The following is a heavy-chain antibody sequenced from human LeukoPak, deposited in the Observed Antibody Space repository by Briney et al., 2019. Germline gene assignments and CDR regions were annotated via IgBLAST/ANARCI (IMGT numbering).Heavy chain of an antibody. Sequence: GGSLRLSCAASGFTFSSYEMNWVRQAPGKGLEWVSYISSSGSTIYYADSVKGRFTISRDNAKNSLYLQMNSLRAEDTAVYYCARDSGRGYGMDVWGKGTTVIVSS. CDR1: GFTFSSYE. V-gene: IGHV3-48*03. D-gene: IGHD2-15*01. J-gene: IGHJ6*04. CDR3: ARDSGRGYGMDV. CDR2: ISSSGSTI.